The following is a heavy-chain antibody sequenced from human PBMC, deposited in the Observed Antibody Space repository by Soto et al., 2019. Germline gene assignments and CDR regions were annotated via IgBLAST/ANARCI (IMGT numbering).Heavy chain of an antibody. D-gene: IGHD4-4*01. V-gene: IGHV3-30*03. CDR2: ISYDGSTI. Sequence: PGGSLRLSCAASGLTFSSYSMNWVRQAPGKGLEWVAVISYDGSTIYYADSVKGRFTISRDNAKNSLYLQMNSLRAEDTAVYYCARDPTPYLDYSNYADYWGQGTLVTVSS. CDR1: GLTFSSYS. CDR3: ARDPTPYLDYSNYADY. J-gene: IGHJ4*02.